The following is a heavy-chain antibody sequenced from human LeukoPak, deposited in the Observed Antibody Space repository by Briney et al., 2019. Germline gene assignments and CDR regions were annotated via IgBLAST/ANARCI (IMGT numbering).Heavy chain of an antibody. D-gene: IGHD4-17*01. CDR2: INRDGSEK. J-gene: IGHJ4*02. V-gene: IGHV3-7*02. CDR1: GFTFSRYW. Sequence: PGGSLRLSCAASGFTFSRYWMTWVRQAPGKGLEWVANINRDGSEKHYEDSVEGRFTISRDNAKNSLYLQMDSLRADDTAVYYCVCDYGGYWGQGTLVTVSS. CDR3: VCDYGGY.